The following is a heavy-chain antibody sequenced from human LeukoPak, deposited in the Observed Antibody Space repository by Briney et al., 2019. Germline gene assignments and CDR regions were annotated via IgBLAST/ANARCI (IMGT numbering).Heavy chain of an antibody. CDR2: IYQSGST. Sequence: SETLSLTCTVSGDSISSGGYYWSWLRQPPGKGLEWIGYIYQSGSTYYNPSLKSRVTISMDRSKNQFSLKLSSVTAADTAVYYCARARPTSGSYYWGQGTLVTVSS. CDR3: ARARPTSGSYY. J-gene: IGHJ4*02. CDR1: GDSISSGGYY. D-gene: IGHD1-26*01. V-gene: IGHV4-30-2*01.